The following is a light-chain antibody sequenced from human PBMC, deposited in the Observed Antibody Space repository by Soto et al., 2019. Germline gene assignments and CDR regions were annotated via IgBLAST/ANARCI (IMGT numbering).Light chain of an antibody. J-gene: IGLJ2*01. V-gene: IGLV1-44*01. CDR1: SPNIGSNT. CDR2: SNN. Sequence: QPVLTQPPSASGSPGQRVTISCSGSSPNIGSNTVNWYQQLPGTAPKLLIYSNNQRPSGVPDRFSGSKSGTSASLAISGLQSEDEADYYCAAWDDSLNAYVVFGGGTKVTVL. CDR3: AAWDDSLNAYVV.